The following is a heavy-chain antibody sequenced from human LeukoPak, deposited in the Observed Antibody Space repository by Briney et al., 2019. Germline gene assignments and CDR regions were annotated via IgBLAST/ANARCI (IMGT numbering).Heavy chain of an antibody. V-gene: IGHV4-31*03. CDR3: ARADVQVAGPSFDY. J-gene: IGHJ4*02. CDR2: SSYSGTT. CDR1: GGSITSGGYY. Sequence: PSQTLSLTCSVSGGSITSGGYYWSWIRQQPGKGLEWIGYSSYSGTTYYNPSLKSRVIILVDTSKNQFSLKLSSVTAADTAVYYCARADVQVAGPSFDYWGQGTLVTVSS. D-gene: IGHD6-19*01.